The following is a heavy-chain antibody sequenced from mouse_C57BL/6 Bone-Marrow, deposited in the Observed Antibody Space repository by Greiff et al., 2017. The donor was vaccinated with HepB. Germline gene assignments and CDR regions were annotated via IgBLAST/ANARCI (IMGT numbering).Heavy chain of an antibody. CDR3: ARRDSSGYVYAMDY. V-gene: IGHV2-6*01. Sequence: QVQLKESGPGLVAPSQSLSITCTVSGFSLTSYGVDWVRQSPGKGLEWLGVIWGVGSTNYNSAPKSRLSISKDNSTSQVFLRMNSLQTDDTAMYYCARRDSSGYVYAMDYWGQGTSVTVSS. CDR1: GFSLTSYG. CDR2: IWGVGST. D-gene: IGHD3-2*02. J-gene: IGHJ4*01.